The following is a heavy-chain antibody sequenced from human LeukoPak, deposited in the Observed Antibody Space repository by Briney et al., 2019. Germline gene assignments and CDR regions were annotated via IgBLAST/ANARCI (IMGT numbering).Heavy chain of an antibody. CDR3: ARHPGYYDSSGYYS. V-gene: IGHV4-59*08. CDR2: IYYSGST. Sequence: SETLSLTCTVSGGSISSYYWSWIRQPPGKGLEWIGYIYYSGSTNYNPSLKSRVTISVDTSKNQFSLKLSSVTAADTAVYYCARHPGYYDSSGYYSWGQGTLVTVPS. J-gene: IGHJ4*02. D-gene: IGHD3-22*01. CDR1: GGSISSYY.